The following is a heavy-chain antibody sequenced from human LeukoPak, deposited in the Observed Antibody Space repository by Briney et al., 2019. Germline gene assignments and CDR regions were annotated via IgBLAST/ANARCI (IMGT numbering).Heavy chain of an antibody. V-gene: IGHV3-23*01. CDR1: GFTFSSYA. CDR3: AKAPYYYDSSGYYSY. D-gene: IGHD3-22*01. Sequence: GGSLRLSCAASGFTFSSYAMSWVRQAPGKGLEWVSAISGSGGSTYYADSVKGRFTISRDNSKNTLYLQMNSLRTEDTALYYCAKAPYYYDSSGYYSYWGQGTLVTVSS. CDR2: ISGSGGST. J-gene: IGHJ4*02.